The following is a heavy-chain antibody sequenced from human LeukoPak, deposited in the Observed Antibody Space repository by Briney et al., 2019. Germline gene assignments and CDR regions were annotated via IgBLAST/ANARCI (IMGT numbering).Heavy chain of an antibody. Sequence: ASVKVSCKASGYTFTSYGISWVRLAPGQGLEWMGWISAYNGNTNYAQKLQGRVTMTTDTSTSTAYMELRSLRSDDTAVYYCAISLQYDYVWGSYSDYWGQGTLVTVSS. V-gene: IGHV1-18*01. CDR3: AISLQYDYVWGSYSDY. D-gene: IGHD3-16*01. J-gene: IGHJ4*02. CDR1: GYTFTSYG. CDR2: ISAYNGNT.